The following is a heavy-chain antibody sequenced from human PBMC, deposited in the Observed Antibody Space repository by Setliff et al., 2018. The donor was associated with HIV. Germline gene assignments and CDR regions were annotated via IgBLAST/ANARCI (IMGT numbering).Heavy chain of an antibody. D-gene: IGHD4-17*01. V-gene: IGHV3-49*02. J-gene: IGHJ4*02. CDR3: TRDGGGDYGVYAPDY. CDR2: IHYSRGIAYGGTT. Sequence: CIRQPPGKGLEWIGNIHYSRGIAYGGTTEYAASVRGRFTISRDDSKNIAYLQMNSLKTEDTAVYFCTRDGGGDYGVYAPDYWGQGTLVTVSS.